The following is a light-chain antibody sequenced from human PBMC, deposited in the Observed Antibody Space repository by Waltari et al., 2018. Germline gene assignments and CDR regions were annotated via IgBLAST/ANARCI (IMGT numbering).Light chain of an antibody. CDR2: DVS. J-gene: IGLJ2*01. Sequence: QSALTQPRSVSGSPGQSVTISCTGTSSDVGAYNYVSWYQHHPGKAPKLMIYDVSKRPSGVPDRFSGSKSGNTASLTISGLQAEDEAYYSCCSYAGSYTLLFGGGTKLTVL. CDR1: SSDVGAYNY. V-gene: IGLV2-11*01. CDR3: CSYAGSYTLL.